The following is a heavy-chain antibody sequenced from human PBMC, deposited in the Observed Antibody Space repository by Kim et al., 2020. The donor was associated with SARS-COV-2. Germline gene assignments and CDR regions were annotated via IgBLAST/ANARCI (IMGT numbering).Heavy chain of an antibody. CDR3: ARYDSSGYYYNWFDP. J-gene: IGHJ5*02. CDR2: IIPIFGTA. D-gene: IGHD3-22*01. CDR1: GGTFSSYA. V-gene: IGHV1-69*13. Sequence: SVKVSCKASGGTFSSYAISWVRQAPGQGLEWMGGIIPIFGTANYAQKFQGRVTITADESTSTAYMELSSLRSEDTAVYYCARYDSSGYYYNWFDPWGQGTLVTVSS.